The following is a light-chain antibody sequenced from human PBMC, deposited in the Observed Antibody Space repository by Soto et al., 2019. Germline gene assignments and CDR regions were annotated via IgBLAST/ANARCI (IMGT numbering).Light chain of an antibody. J-gene: IGKJ5*01. CDR1: QSVSSSY. CDR2: GAS. CDR3: QQSYNPPIT. V-gene: IGKV3-20*01. Sequence: IVLTQSRCTLSLSPGRRPTLGCRASQSVSSSYLAWYQQKNGQAPRIXIYGASTRATGVPVRFSGSGYGTEFNLTISSLQTEDFATYYCQQSYNPPITFGQGTRLEIK.